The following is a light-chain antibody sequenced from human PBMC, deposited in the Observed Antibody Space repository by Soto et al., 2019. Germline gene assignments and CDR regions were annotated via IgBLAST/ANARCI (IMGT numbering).Light chain of an antibody. CDR2: GAS. CDR1: QSVSSN. Sequence: EIVLTQSPGTLSMSPGERATLSCRASQSVSSNLAWYQQKPGQAPRLLIYGASNRATGIPDRFSGSGSGTDFTLTISRLEPEDFAVYYCQQYGSSPPLTFGGGTKVDI. V-gene: IGKV3-20*01. J-gene: IGKJ4*01. CDR3: QQYGSSPPLT.